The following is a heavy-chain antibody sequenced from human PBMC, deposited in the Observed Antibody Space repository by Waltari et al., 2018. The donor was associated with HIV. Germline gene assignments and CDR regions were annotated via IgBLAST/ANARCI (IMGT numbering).Heavy chain of an antibody. Sequence: QVQLQESGPGLVKPSETLSLTCTVSGGSISSYYWSWIRQPPGKGLEWIGYIYYSGSTNYNPSLKSRVTISVDTSKNQFSLKLSSVTAADTAVYYCARVTPDDFWSGSPTSHFDYWGQGTLVTVSS. CDR3: ARVTPDDFWSGSPTSHFDY. D-gene: IGHD3-3*01. CDR1: GGSISSYY. J-gene: IGHJ4*02. CDR2: IYYSGST. V-gene: IGHV4-59*01.